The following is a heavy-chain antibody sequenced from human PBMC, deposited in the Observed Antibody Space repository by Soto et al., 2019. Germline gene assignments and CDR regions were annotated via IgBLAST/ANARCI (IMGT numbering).Heavy chain of an antibody. V-gene: IGHV1-8*01. J-gene: IGHJ6*03. CDR2: MNPNSGNT. CDR3: ARDLGSSYYYYYMDV. Sequence: ASVKVSCKASGYTFTSYDINWVRQATGQGLEWMGSMNPNSGNTGYAQKFQGRVTMTRNTSISTAYMELSSLRSEDTAVYYCARDLGSSYYYYYMDVWGKGTTVTVSS. D-gene: IGHD7-27*01. CDR1: GYTFTSYD.